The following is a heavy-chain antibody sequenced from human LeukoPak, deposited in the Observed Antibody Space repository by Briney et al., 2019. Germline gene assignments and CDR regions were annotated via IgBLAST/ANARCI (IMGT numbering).Heavy chain of an antibody. CDR2: IRQDGGAK. V-gene: IGHV3-7*01. D-gene: IGHD6-13*01. J-gene: IGHJ4*02. Sequence: PGGSLRLSCAASGFTVSSNYMSWVRQAPGKGLEWVANIRQDGGAKNYVDSVKGRFTISRDNAKKSLYLQMNSLRAEDTAVYYCAPPPIAATGNWGQGTLVTVSS. CDR1: GFTVSSNY. CDR3: APPPIAATGN.